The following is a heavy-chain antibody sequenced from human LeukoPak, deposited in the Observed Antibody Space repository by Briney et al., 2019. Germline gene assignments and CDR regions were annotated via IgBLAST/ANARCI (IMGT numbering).Heavy chain of an antibody. Sequence: PGGSLRLSCAASGFTFSSYAMHWVRQAPGKGLEWVAVISYDGSNKYYADSVKGRFTISRDNSKNTLYLQMNSLRAEDTAVYYCARESVMTTVTTDLDYWGQGTLVTVSS. J-gene: IGHJ4*02. CDR2: ISYDGSNK. CDR1: GFTFSSYA. V-gene: IGHV3-30*04. CDR3: ARESVMTTVTTDLDY. D-gene: IGHD4-17*01.